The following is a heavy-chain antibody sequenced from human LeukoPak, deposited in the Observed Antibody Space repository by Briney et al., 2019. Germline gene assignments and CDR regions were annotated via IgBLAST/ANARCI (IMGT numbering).Heavy chain of an antibody. D-gene: IGHD5-12*01. CDR1: GGSISSGGYS. CDR3: ARESGGYDGGAWFDP. Sequence: PSQTLSLTCAVSGGSISSGGYSWSWIRQPPGKGLEWIGYIYHSGSTYYNPSLKSRVTISVDRSNNQFSLKLSSVTAADTAVYYCARESGGYDGGAWFDPWGQGTLVTVSS. CDR2: IYHSGST. J-gene: IGHJ5*02. V-gene: IGHV4-30-2*01.